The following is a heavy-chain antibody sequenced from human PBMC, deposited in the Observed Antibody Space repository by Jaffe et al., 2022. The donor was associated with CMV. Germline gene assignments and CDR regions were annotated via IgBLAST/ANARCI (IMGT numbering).Heavy chain of an antibody. CDR3: TRDRLPHSDYGDYGDAFDI. CDR2: IYPGDSDT. V-gene: IGHV5-51*01. D-gene: IGHD4-17*01. Sequence: EVQLVQSGAEVKNPGESLKISCKGSGYRFTTYWIGWVRQIPGKGLEWMGIIYPGDSDTRYSPSFQGQVTISADKSISTVYLQWSSLKASDTAMYYCTRDRLPHSDYGDYGDAFDIWGQGTMVTVSS. CDR1: GYRFTTYW. J-gene: IGHJ3*02.